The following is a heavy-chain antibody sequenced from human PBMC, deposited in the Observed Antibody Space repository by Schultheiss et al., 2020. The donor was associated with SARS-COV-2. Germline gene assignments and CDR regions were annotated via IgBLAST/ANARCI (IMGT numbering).Heavy chain of an antibody. CDR3: ARDRDDRSAFDI. CDR2: ISGGGGST. D-gene: IGHD1-14*01. J-gene: IGHJ3*02. Sequence: GGSLRLSCEASGFTFSDYYMSWIRQAPGKGLEWVSSISGGGGSTYYANSVRGRFTISRDNAKNSLYLQMNSLRAEDTAVYYCARDRDDRSAFDIWGQGTMVTVSS. V-gene: IGHV3-11*04. CDR1: GFTFSDYY.